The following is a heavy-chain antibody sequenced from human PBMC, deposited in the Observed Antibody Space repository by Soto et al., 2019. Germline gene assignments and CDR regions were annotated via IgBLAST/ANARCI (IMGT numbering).Heavy chain of an antibody. J-gene: IGHJ6*01. CDR2: INPNSSGT. CDR3: ARDLIVDGTEKYDMEV. V-gene: IGHV1-2*02. Sequence: ASVXVSFKSSLYSLRFNYIHFLLQTPGQGLEWMGWINPNSSGTVYAQKFQGRVTMTRDTSLTTVYMQLNRLTSDDSAVYYCARDLIVDGTEKYDMEVWGQGTTV. D-gene: IGHD3-22*01. CDR1: LYSLRFNY.